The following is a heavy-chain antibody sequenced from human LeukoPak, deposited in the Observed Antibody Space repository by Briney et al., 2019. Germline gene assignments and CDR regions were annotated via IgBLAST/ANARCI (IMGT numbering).Heavy chain of an antibody. CDR1: ELTVRDNY. V-gene: IGHV3-66*01. D-gene: IGHD3-22*01. CDR2: LYPGGGT. Sequence: GGSLRLSCAASELTVRDNYMGWGRQAPGKGLEWVSVLYPGGGTYYTDSVKGRFTISGDNSDDKLYLQMNSLSAEDTAVYYCAKDGHYDSSGYYFDYWGQGTLVTVSS. J-gene: IGHJ4*02. CDR3: AKDGHYDSSGYYFDY.